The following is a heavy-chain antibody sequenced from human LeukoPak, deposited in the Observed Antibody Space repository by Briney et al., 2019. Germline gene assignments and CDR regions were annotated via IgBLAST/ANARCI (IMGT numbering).Heavy chain of an antibody. D-gene: IGHD2-15*01. CDR3: AKDQGYCSGGSCLLFDY. Sequence: GGSLRLSCAASGFTFSGYAMSWVRQAPGKGLEWVSAISGSGGSTYYADSVKGRFTISRDNSKNTLYLQMNSLRAEDTAVYYCAKDQGYCSGGSCLLFDYWGQGTLVTVSS. CDR2: ISGSGGST. CDR1: GFTFSGYA. V-gene: IGHV3-23*01. J-gene: IGHJ4*02.